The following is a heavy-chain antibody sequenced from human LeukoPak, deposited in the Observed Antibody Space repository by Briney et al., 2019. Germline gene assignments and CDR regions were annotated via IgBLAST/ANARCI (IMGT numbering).Heavy chain of an antibody. J-gene: IGHJ4*02. Sequence: PGRSLRLSCAASGFTFSDYYMSWIRQAPGKGLEGVSYISSSGSTIYYADSVKGRFTISRDNAKNSLYLQMNSLRAEDTAVYYCARQPASEPGYSSSWHFDYWGQGTLVTVSS. CDR2: ISSSGSTI. CDR3: ARQPASEPGYSSSWHFDY. V-gene: IGHV3-11*01. CDR1: GFTFSDYY. D-gene: IGHD6-13*01.